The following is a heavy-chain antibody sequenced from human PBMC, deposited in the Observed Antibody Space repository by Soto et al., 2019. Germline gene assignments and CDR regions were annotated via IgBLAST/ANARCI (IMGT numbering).Heavy chain of an antibody. CDR1: GYTFTSYA. CDR3: ARDPAAADGTHHDY. J-gene: IGHJ4*02. D-gene: IGHD6-13*01. CDR2: ISAYNGNT. Sequence: ASVKVSCKASGYTFTSYAMHWVRQAPGQGLEWMGWISAYNGNTNYAQKLQGRVTMTTDTSTSTAYMELRSLRSDDTAVYYCARDPAAADGTHHDYWGQGTLVTVSS. V-gene: IGHV1-18*01.